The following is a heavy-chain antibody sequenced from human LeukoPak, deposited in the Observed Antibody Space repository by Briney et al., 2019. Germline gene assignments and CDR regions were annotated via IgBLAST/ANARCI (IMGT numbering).Heavy chain of an antibody. D-gene: IGHD3-3*01. Sequence: SETLSLTCTVSGGSISSSSYYWGWIRQPPGKGLEWIGSIYYSGSTYYNPSLKSRVTISVDTSKNQFSLKLSSVTAADTAVYYCTSPLYYDFWSGSRVPRDYWGQGTLVTVSS. J-gene: IGHJ4*02. V-gene: IGHV4-39*01. CDR2: IYYSGST. CDR3: TSPLYYDFWSGSRVPRDY. CDR1: GGSISSSSYY.